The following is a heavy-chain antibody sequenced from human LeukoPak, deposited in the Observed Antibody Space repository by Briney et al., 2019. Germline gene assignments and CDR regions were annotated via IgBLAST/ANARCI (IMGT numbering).Heavy chain of an antibody. J-gene: IGHJ6*02. D-gene: IGHD4-17*01. Sequence: PGGSLRLSCAASGFTLSSYAMSWVRQAPGKGLEWVANIKQDGSEKYYVDSVKGRFTISRDNAKNSLYLQMNSLRAGDTAVYYCARDIYGDYVTFWYYYGMDVWGQGTTVTVSS. CDR2: IKQDGSEK. CDR3: ARDIYGDYVTFWYYYGMDV. V-gene: IGHV3-7*01. CDR1: GFTLSSYA.